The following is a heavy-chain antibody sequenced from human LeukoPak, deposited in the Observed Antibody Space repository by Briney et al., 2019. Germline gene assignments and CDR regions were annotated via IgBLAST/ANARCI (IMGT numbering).Heavy chain of an antibody. Sequence: GGSLRLSCAASGFTFSNYWMHWLRQAPGKGLVWVSRINSDGSTTNYADSVKGRFTISRDNGKNYVYLEMNSLRVDDTALYHCVRSQVADGSNQYYLDFWGQGTLVTVSS. CDR3: VRSQVADGSNQYYLDF. J-gene: IGHJ4*02. V-gene: IGHV3-74*01. CDR2: INSDGSTT. D-gene: IGHD5-12*01. CDR1: GFTFSNYW.